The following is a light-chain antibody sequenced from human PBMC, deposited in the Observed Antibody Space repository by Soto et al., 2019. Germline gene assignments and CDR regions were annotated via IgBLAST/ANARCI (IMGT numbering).Light chain of an antibody. CDR3: QQYNNYLWT. V-gene: IGKV1-5*01. CDR1: QNINRW. J-gene: IGKJ1*01. Sequence: DIQMTQSPSTLSASVGDRVTITCRASQNINRWLAWYRQKPGKAPELLIYDDSSLKDGVPSRFSGSGSGTEFTFTISSLQPDDFATYFCQQYNNYLWTFGQGTKVEI. CDR2: DDS.